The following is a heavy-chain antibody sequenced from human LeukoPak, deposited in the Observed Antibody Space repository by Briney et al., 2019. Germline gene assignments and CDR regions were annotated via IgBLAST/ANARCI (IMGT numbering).Heavy chain of an antibody. CDR1: GGTFSSYA. J-gene: IGHJ3*02. D-gene: IGHD2-15*01. CDR2: IIPIFGTA. Sequence: VASVKVSCKASGGTFSSYAISWVRQAPGQGLEWMGGIIPIFGTANYAQKFQGRVTITADESTSTAYMELSSLRSEDTAVYYCARKRLSGPYAFDIWGQGTMVTVSS. CDR3: ARKRLSGPYAFDI. V-gene: IGHV1-69*13.